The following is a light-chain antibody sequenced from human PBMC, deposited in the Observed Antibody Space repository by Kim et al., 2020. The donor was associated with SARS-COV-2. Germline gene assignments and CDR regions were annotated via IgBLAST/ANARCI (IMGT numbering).Light chain of an antibody. CDR3: QRYNGAPWA. CDR1: QGFSTD. Sequence: ALVGDRATIPGRASQGFSTDLAPYQRKPGKGPTLLFYVAPALRSGVPFRCSGGGAGTDFTLTIRGLQREDASCYYCQRYNGAPWAFGQGTKV. J-gene: IGKJ1*01. V-gene: IGKV1-27*01. CDR2: VAP.